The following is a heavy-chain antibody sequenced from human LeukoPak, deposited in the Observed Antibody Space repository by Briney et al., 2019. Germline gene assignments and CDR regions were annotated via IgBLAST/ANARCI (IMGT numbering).Heavy chain of an antibody. CDR2: IIPIFGTA. CDR3: ARSYGSGIYYMDV. V-gene: IGHV1-69*05. Sequence: SVTVSCTASGGTFTSYAFSWVRQAPGQGLEWMGGIIPIFGTANYAQKFQGRVTITTDESTSTAYMELSSLRSEDTAVYYCARSYGSGIYYMDVWGKGTTVTVSS. CDR1: GGTFTSYA. D-gene: IGHD3-10*01. J-gene: IGHJ6*03.